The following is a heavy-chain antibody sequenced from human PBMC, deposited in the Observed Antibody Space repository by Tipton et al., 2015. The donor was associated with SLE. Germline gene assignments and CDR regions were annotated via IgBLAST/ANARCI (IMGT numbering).Heavy chain of an antibody. V-gene: IGHV3-30*04. CDR1: GFTFSAYA. J-gene: IGHJ5*01. CDR3: ARDATPPDYYGSGNYRFNWCDS. D-gene: IGHD3-10*01. Sequence: LSLTCAASGFTFSAYAMHWVRQAPGKGLEWVAVISYDGKNQYYADSVKGRFSISRDNSKNTLYLQMDSLRVEDTAVYYCARDATPPDYYGSGNYRFNWCDSWGQGTLVTVSS. CDR2: ISYDGKNQ.